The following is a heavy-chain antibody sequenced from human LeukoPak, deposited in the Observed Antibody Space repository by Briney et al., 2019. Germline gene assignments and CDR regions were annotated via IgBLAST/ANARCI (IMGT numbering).Heavy chain of an antibody. J-gene: IGHJ4*02. D-gene: IGHD5-18*01. Sequence: PGRSLRLSCAASGFTFSSYGMHWIRQAPGKGLEWVAVISYDGSNKYYADSVKGRFTISRDNSKNTLYLQMNSLRAEGTAVYYCAKDRSVYSYGYFDYWGQGTLVTVSS. CDR3: AKDRSVYSYGYFDY. CDR2: ISYDGSNK. V-gene: IGHV3-30*18. CDR1: GFTFSSYG.